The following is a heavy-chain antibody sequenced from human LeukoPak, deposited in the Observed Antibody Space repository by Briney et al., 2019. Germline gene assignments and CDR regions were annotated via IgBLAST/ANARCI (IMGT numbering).Heavy chain of an antibody. CDR1: GSYW. J-gene: IGHJ4*02. V-gene: IGHV3-74*01. D-gene: IGHD2/OR15-2a*01. Sequence: GGSLRLSCAASGSYWMHWVRQAPGKGLVWVPHINSDGSWTSYADSVKGRFTISKDNAKNTVYLQMNNLRAEDTAVYYCVSFYETYWGRGTLVTVSS. CDR3: VSFYETY. CDR2: INSDGSWT.